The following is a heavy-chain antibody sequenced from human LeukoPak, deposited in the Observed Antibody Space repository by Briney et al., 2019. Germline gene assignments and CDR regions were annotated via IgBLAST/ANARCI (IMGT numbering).Heavy chain of an antibody. D-gene: IGHD2-2*01. CDR2: INHRGSA. V-gene: IGHV4-34*01. J-gene: IGHJ4*02. CDR1: GGSFDDYY. Sequence: SETLSLTCAVYGGSFDDYYWSWIRQPPGKGLEWIGDINHRGSANYNPSLKSRVSMSVDTSKNQFSLRLTSVTAADTAVYYCARRVIVVVPAANTTFDSWGQGTQVTVSS. CDR3: ARRVIVVVPAANTTFDS.